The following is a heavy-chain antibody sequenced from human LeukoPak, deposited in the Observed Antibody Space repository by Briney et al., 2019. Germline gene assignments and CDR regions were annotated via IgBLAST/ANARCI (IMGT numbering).Heavy chain of an antibody. CDR2: ISGSGGTM. Sequence: GGSLRLSCAASGFTFNSYSMNWVRQAPGKGLEWASYISGSGGTMYYADSVKGRFTLSRDNAKNSLYLQMNSLRDEDTAVYYCARGDYGDRDLDYWGQGTLVTVSS. CDR3: ARGDYGDRDLDY. J-gene: IGHJ4*02. V-gene: IGHV3-48*02. CDR1: GFTFNSYS. D-gene: IGHD4-17*01.